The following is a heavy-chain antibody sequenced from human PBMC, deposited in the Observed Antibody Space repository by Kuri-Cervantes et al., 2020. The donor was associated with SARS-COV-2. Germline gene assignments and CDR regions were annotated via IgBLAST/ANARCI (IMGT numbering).Heavy chain of an antibody. CDR1: GFTFSSYG. Sequence: GGSLRLSCAASGFTFSSYGMHWVRQAPGKGLEWVAVISYDGSNKYYADSVKGRFTISRDNSKNTLYLQMNSLRAEDTAVYYCAREGVLEWLLLGTFGMDVWGQGTTVTVSS. V-gene: IGHV3-30*03. CDR2: ISYDGSNK. J-gene: IGHJ6*02. D-gene: IGHD3-3*01. CDR3: AREGVLEWLLLGTFGMDV.